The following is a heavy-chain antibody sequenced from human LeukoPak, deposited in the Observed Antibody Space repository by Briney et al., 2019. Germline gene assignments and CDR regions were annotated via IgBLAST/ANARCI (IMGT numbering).Heavy chain of an antibody. J-gene: IGHJ4*02. CDR2: TSSDLNVK. CDR3: AREGYYGSGSPPSLYFDY. CDR1: GFTFNSYW. D-gene: IGHD3-10*01. Sequence: GGSLRLSCAASGFTFNSYWMNWVRQAPGKGLEWVAVTSSDLNVKLYADSVKGRFTISRDNSRSTLYLQMNSLRPEDTAIYYCAREGYYGSGSPPSLYFDYWGQGTLVTVSS. V-gene: IGHV3-30*03.